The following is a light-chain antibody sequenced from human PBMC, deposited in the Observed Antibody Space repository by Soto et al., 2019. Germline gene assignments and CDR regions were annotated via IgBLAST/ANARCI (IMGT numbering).Light chain of an antibody. CDR1: QSVSSSF. V-gene: IGKV3-20*01. Sequence: EIVLTQSPGTLSLSPGERATLSCRASQSVSSSFLAWYQKKQGQAPRLLIYGTSNRATGIPDRFSGSGSGTDFTLTITRLEPEDCAVYYCQEYGSSPGLTFGGGTKGETK. CDR2: GTS. J-gene: IGKJ4*01. CDR3: QEYGSSPGLT.